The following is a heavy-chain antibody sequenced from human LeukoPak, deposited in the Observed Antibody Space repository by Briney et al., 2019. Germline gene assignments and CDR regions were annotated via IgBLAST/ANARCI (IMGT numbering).Heavy chain of an antibody. V-gene: IGHV1-69*02. CDR1: GGTFSSYT. J-gene: IGHJ4*02. Sequence: SVKVSCKASGGTFSSYTISWVRQAPGQGLEWMGRIIPILGIANYAQKFQGRVTITADKSTSTAYMELSSLRSEDTAVYYCARPLNYYDSSGYYDWGQRTLVTVSS. D-gene: IGHD3-22*01. CDR2: IIPILGIA. CDR3: ARPLNYYDSSGYYD.